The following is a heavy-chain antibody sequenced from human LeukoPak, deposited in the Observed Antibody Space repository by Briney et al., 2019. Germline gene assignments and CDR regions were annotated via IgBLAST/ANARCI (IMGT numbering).Heavy chain of an antibody. D-gene: IGHD5-12*01. V-gene: IGHV3-15*01. J-gene: IGHJ3*02. CDR2: IKSKTDGGTT. CDR1: GFTFSNAW. Sequence: PGGSLRLSCAASGFTFSNAWMSWVRQAPGKGLEWVGRIKSKTDGGTTDYAAPVKGRFTISRDDSKNTLYLQMNSLKTEDTAVYYCTTDRVDPADAFDIWGQETMVTVSS. CDR3: TTDRVDPADAFDI.